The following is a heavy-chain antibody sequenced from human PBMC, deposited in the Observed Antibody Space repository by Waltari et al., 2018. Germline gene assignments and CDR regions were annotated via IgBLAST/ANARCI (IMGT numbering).Heavy chain of an antibody. CDR3: ARGGGYYDNSGFYFFDY. J-gene: IGHJ4*02. V-gene: IGHV3-53*01. Sequence: EVQLVESGGGLIQPGGSLRLSCAASGFVVSENYMTWVRQAPGRGLGWVSGLYSGGYSYYADSVKGRFTISSDTSKNTVYLQMNNLGAEDTAVYFCARGGGYYDNSGFYFFDYWGQGTLVTVSS. D-gene: IGHD3-22*01. CDR2: LYSGGYS. CDR1: GFVVSENY.